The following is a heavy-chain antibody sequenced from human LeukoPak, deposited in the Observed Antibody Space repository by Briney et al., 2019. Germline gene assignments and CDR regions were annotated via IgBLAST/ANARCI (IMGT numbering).Heavy chain of an antibody. J-gene: IGHJ4*02. CDR2: IYSSGST. CDR3: ARDSYSTSCYDY. V-gene: IGHV4-4*07. CDR1: GGSISSYY. Sequence: SETLSLTCTVSGGSISSYYLSWIRQPAGKGLEWIGRIYSSGSTNYNPSLKSRVTLSVDTSKNEFSLKLSSVTAADTAVYYCARDSYSTSCYDYWGQGILVTVSS. D-gene: IGHD2-2*01.